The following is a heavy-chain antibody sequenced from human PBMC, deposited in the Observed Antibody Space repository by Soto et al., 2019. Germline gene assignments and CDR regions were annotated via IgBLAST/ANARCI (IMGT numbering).Heavy chain of an antibody. CDR1: GFTFSSYW. CDR3: ARDGERELRFLEWPTGFLSDFVY. Sequence: GGSLRLSCAASGFTFSSYWMHWVRQAPGKGLVWVSRINSDGSSTSYADSVKGRFTISRDNAKNTLYLQMNSLRAEDTAVYYCARDGERELRFLEWPTGFLSDFVYWGQGTLVTVSS. D-gene: IGHD3-3*01. V-gene: IGHV3-74*01. CDR2: INSDGSST. J-gene: IGHJ4*02.